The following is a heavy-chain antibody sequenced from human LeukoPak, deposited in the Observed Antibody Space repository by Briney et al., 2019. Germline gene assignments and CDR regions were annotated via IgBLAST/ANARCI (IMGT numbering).Heavy chain of an antibody. CDR2: ISSSSSYI. Sequence: GGYLRLSCAASGFTFSSYSMNWVRQAPGKGLEWVSSISSSSSYIYYADSVKGRFTVSRDNSKNTLSLQMNSLRAEDTAVYYCAKASSWYDGRYNYYYYMDVWGKGTTVTISS. CDR3: AKASSWYDGRYNYYYYMDV. J-gene: IGHJ6*03. D-gene: IGHD6-13*01. V-gene: IGHV3-21*04. CDR1: GFTFSSYS.